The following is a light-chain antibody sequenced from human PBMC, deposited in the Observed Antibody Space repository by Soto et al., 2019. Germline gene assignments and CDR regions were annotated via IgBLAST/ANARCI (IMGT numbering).Light chain of an antibody. CDR1: SSNIGSNY. J-gene: IGLJ1*01. Sequence: QAMLTQPCTASGTPGQRVTIYSSGSSSNIGSNYVYWYQQLPGTAPKLLIYRNNQRPSGVPDRFSGSKSGTSASLAISGLRSEDEADYYCAAWDDSLSGYVFGTGTKVTVL. CDR3: AAWDDSLSGYV. CDR2: RNN. V-gene: IGLV1-47*01.